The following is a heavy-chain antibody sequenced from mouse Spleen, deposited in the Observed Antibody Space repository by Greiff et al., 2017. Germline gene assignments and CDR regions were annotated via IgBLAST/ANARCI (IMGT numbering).Heavy chain of an antibody. CDR2: ISSGGSYT. J-gene: IGHJ4*01. CDR1: GFTFSSYA. CDR3: AREFITTATGAMDY. Sequence: DVKLVESGGGLVKPGGSLKLSCAASGFTFSSYAMSWVRQTPEKRLEWVATISSGGSYTYYPDSVKGRFTISRDNAKNTLYLQMSSLRSEDTAMYYCAREFITTATGAMDYWGQGTSVTVSS. V-gene: IGHV5-9-1*01. D-gene: IGHD1-2*01.